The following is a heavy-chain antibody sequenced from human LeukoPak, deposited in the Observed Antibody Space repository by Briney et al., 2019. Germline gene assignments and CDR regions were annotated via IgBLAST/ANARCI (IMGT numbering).Heavy chain of an antibody. CDR3: AKAHLLDWLLPFDY. D-gene: IGHD3/OR15-3a*01. V-gene: IGHV3-30*18. CDR2: VSNDGGDK. CDR1: EFTFSSYA. Sequence: GGSLRLSCAASEFTFSSYAMHWVRQAPGKGLEWVALVSNDGGDKYYADSVKGRFTISRDNSKNTLYLQMNSLRGEDMGVYYCAKAHLLDWLLPFDYWGQGTLVTVSS. J-gene: IGHJ4*02.